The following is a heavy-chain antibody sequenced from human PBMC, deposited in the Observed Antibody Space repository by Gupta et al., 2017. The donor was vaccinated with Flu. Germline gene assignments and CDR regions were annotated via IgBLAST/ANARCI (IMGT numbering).Heavy chain of an antibody. CDR2: GGAGGDRT. D-gene: IGHD6-13*01. J-gene: IGHJ4*02. CDR3: AKDRSGNPAIDY. CDR1: GLTFTDYD. Sequence: EVQLLESGVGLVQPGGSLSLSCSASGLTFTDYDMNWVRQAPGKGLEWVSTGGAGGDRTDYADDVMGRFTISRDNSKNTLYLQMNSMRGDDTAVYYCAKDRSGNPAIDYWGQGTLVTVSA. V-gene: IGHV3-23*01.